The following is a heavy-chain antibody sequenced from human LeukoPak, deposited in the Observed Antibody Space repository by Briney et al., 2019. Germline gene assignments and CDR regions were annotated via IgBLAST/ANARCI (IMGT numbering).Heavy chain of an antibody. D-gene: IGHD4-17*01. V-gene: IGHV3-21*01. CDR1: GFIFSTYS. CDR3: ARPGDYGDFDY. Sequence: PGGSLRLSCAASGFIFSTYSMSWVRQAPGKGLEWVSSISTSSSFIYYADSVKGRFTIPRDNAKNSLYLQMNSLRAEDTAVYYCARPGDYGDFDYWGQGTLVTVSS. J-gene: IGHJ4*02. CDR2: ISTSSSFI.